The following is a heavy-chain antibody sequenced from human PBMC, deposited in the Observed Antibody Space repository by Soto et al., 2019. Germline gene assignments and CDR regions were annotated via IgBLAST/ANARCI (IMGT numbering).Heavy chain of an antibody. CDR3: ARDWGSYYDFRGYFDY. CDR1: GGTFSSYA. CDR2: IIPIFGTA. J-gene: IGHJ4*02. V-gene: IGHV1-69*01. Sequence: QVQLVQSGAEVKKPGSSVKVSCKASGGTFSSYAISWVRQAPGQGLEWMGGIIPIFGTANYAQKFQGRVTITADESTSTAYMELSSLRSEDTAVYYCARDWGSYYDFRGYFDYWGQGSLVTVSS. D-gene: IGHD3-3*01.